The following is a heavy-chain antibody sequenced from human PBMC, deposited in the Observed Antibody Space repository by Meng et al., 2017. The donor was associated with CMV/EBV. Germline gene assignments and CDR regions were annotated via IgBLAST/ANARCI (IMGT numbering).Heavy chain of an antibody. CDR3: AEGDYGDAQV. V-gene: IGHV1-46*01. D-gene: IGHD4-17*01. CDR1: GYTFTSSY. J-gene: IGHJ4*02. CDR2: INPSGGST. Sequence: QVPLAQCEGAWKKPGDSVKGYCKASGYTFTSSYMRWVGQAPGQGLEWMGIINPSGGSTSYEQKFQGRVTMTRDTSTSTVYMELSSLRSEDTAVYYCAEGDYGDAQVWGQGTLVTVSS.